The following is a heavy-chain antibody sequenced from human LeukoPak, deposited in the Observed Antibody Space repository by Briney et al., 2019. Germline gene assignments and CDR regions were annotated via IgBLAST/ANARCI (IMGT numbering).Heavy chain of an antibody. CDR3: ARDVTGIFDY. CDR2: ISAYTGNT. D-gene: IGHD7-27*01. Sequence: ASVKVSXKVSGYTFTSYGISWMRQAPGQGLEWMGWISAYTGNTNYAQKLQGRVTMTTDTSTSTAYMELRSLRSDDTAVYYCARDVTGIFDYWGQGTLVTVSS. V-gene: IGHV1-18*01. J-gene: IGHJ4*02. CDR1: GYTFTSYG.